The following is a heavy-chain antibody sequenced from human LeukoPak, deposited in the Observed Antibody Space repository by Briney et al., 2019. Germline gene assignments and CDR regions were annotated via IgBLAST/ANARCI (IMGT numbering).Heavy chain of an antibody. CDR2: ISSSSSTI. V-gene: IGHV3-48*01. CDR3: ATQQEAELWFGELSPDY. CDR1: GFTFSSYS. D-gene: IGHD3-10*01. Sequence: GGSLRLSCAASGFTFSSYSMNWDRQAPGKGLEWVSCISSSSSTIYYADSVEGRFTISRDDAKNSLYLQMNSLRAEHTTVYYCATQQEAELWFGELSPDYSGEGTLVTVSS. J-gene: IGHJ4*02.